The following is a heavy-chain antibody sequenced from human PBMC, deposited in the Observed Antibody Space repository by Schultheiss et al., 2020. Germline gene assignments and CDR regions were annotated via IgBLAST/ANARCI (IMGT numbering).Heavy chain of an antibody. CDR2: IYYSGST. CDR3: ARDVTNYYDSSGTY. Sequence: LRLSCTVSGGSISSGDYYWSWIRQPPGKGLEWIGYIYYSGSTYYNPSLKSRVTISVDTSKNQFFLKLSSVTAADTAVYYCARDVTNYYDSSGTYWGQGTLVTVSS. J-gene: IGHJ4*02. CDR1: GGSISSGDYY. D-gene: IGHD3-22*01. V-gene: IGHV4-30-4*01.